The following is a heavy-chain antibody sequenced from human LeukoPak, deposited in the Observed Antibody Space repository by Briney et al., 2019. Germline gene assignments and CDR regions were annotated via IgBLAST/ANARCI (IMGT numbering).Heavy chain of an antibody. Sequence: GGSQRLSCAASGFTFSSYSMNWVRQAPGKGLEWVSSISTSSSYIHYADSVKGRFTISRDNAKNSLYLQMNSLRAEDTAVYYCAELGITMIGGVWGKGTTVTISS. CDR1: GFTFSSYS. CDR3: AELGITMIGGV. CDR2: ISTSSSYI. D-gene: IGHD3-10*02. V-gene: IGHV3-21*01. J-gene: IGHJ6*04.